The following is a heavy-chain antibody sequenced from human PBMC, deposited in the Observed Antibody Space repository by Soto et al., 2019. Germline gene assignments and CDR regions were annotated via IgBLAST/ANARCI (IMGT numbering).Heavy chain of an antibody. Sequence: SVKVSCKASGGTFSSYTISWVRQAPGQGLEWMGRIIPILGIANYAQKFQGRVTITADKSTSTAYMELSSLRSEDTAVYYCARGITFDKVGIAARAADVEYYFDYWGQGTLVTVSS. CDR1: GGTFSSYT. J-gene: IGHJ4*02. D-gene: IGHD6-6*01. CDR3: ARGITFDKVGIAARAADVEYYFDY. CDR2: IIPILGIA. V-gene: IGHV1-69*02.